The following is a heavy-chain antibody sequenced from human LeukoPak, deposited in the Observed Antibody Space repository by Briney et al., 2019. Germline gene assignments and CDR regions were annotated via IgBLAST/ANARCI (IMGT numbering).Heavy chain of an antibody. J-gene: IGHJ4*02. CDR1: GFTVSSNY. D-gene: IGHD5/OR15-5a*01. Sequence: PGGSLRLSCAASGFTVSSNYMTWVRQAPGQGLEWVSVIYFGGTTYYADSVKGRFTISRDNSKNTVYLQMNSRRVEDTAVYYCARGDGVYVYWGQGTLVTVSS. V-gene: IGHV3-53*01. CDR2: IYFGGTT. CDR3: ARGDGVYVY.